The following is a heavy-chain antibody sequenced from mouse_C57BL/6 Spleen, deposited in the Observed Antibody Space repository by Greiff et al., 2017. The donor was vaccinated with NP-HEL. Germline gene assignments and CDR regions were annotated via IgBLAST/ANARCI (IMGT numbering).Heavy chain of an antibody. CDR2: IDPSDSYT. CDR1: GYTFTSYW. D-gene: IGHD3-2*02. CDR3: ARRWETAQATFFAY. Sequence: QVQLQQPGAELVKPGASVKLSCKASGYTFTSYWMQWVKQRPGQGLEWIGEIDPSDSYTNYNQKFKGKATLTVDTSSSTAYMQLSSLTSEDSAVYYCARRWETAQATFFAYWGQGTLVTVSA. V-gene: IGHV1-50*01. J-gene: IGHJ3*01.